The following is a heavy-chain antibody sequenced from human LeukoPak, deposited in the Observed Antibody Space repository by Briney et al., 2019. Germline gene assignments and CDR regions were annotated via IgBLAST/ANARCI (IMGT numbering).Heavy chain of an antibody. CDR1: SGSISSGGYY. D-gene: IGHD2-2*01. J-gene: IGHJ3*02. Sequence: SETLSLTCTVSSGSISSGGYYWSWIRQPPGKGLEWIGYIYHSGSTYYNPSLKSRVTISVDRSKNQFSLKLSSVTAADTAVYYCAREIVVVPAANRAAFDIWGQGTMVTVSS. CDR3: AREIVVVPAANRAAFDI. V-gene: IGHV4-30-2*01. CDR2: IYHSGST.